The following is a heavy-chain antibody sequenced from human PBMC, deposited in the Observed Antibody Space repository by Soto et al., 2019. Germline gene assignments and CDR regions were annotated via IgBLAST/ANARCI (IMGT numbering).Heavy chain of an antibody. D-gene: IGHD3-3*01. J-gene: IGHJ6*02. CDR3: ARGGLRFLDCAMDV. CDR2: IIPIFGST. CDR1: GGTFSSYA. Sequence: QVQLVQSGAEVKKPGSSVKVSCKASGGTFSSYAIGWVRQAPGQGLEWMGGIIPIFGSTNYAQKFQGRVTITADESTSTAYMELSSLRSEDTAVYYCARGGLRFLDCAMDVWGQGTTVTVSS. V-gene: IGHV1-69*12.